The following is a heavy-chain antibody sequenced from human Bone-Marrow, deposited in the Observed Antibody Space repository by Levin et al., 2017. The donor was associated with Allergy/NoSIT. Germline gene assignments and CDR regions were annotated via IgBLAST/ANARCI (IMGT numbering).Heavy chain of an antibody. CDR1: GFTFSDYY. CDR3: ARGMIPRPFDY. Sequence: GGSLRLSCAASGFTFSDYYMSWIRQAPGKGLEWVSYISDSSSYTNYAGSVRGRFTISRDNANNSLYLQMSSLRAEDTAVYYCARGMIPRPFDYWGQGTLVTASS. D-gene: IGHD3-16*01. J-gene: IGHJ4*02. V-gene: IGHV3-11*05. CDR2: ISDSSSYT.